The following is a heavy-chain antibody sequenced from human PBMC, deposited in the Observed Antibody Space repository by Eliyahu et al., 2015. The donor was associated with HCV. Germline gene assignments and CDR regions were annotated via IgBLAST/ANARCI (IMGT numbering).Heavy chain of an antibody. CDR3: KGYCSGGSCYAGRSPDDY. D-gene: IGHD2-15*01. J-gene: IGHJ4*02. CDR1: GGSIXSYY. Sequence: QVQLQESGPGLVKPSETLSLTCTVXGGSIXSYYWSWIRQPAGKGLEWIGRIYTSGSTNYNPSLKSRVTMSVDTSKNQFSLKLSSVTAADTAVYYCKGYCSGGSCYAGRSPDDYWGQGTLVTVSS. V-gene: IGHV4-4*07. CDR2: IYTSGST.